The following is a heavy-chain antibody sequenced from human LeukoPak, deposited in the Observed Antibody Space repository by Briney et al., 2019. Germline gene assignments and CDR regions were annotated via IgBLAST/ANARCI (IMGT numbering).Heavy chain of an antibody. CDR1: GYTFIGHY. V-gene: IGHV1-2*06. D-gene: IGHD1-20*01. J-gene: IGHJ3*02. CDR3: ASPWYNWNDDAFDI. Sequence: ASVKVSCKASGYTFIGHYMHWVRQAPGQGLEWMGRINPNSGGTNYAQKFQGRVTMTRDTSISTAYMELSRLRSDDTAVYYCASPWYNWNDDAFDIWGQGTMVTVSS. CDR2: INPNSGGT.